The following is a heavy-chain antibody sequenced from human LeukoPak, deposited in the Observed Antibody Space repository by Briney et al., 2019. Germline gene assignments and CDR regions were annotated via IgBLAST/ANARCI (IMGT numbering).Heavy chain of an antibody. Sequence: GGSLRLSCAASGFRFDDSGMSSVRHPPGKGLEWVSGINWNGGSTSYADSVKGRFTISRDNAKNSVYLQMNSLRADDTAFYYCARDLWGSSSSELASFDYWGQGTLVTVSS. CDR1: GFRFDDSG. CDR3: ARDLWGSSSSELASFDY. D-gene: IGHD6-6*01. V-gene: IGHV3-20*04. CDR2: INWNGGST. J-gene: IGHJ4*02.